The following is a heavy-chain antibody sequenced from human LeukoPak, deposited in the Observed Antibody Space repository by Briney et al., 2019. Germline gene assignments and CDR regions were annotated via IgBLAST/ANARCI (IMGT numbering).Heavy chain of an antibody. D-gene: IGHD1-26*01. Sequence: SETLSLTCPVSNGSITTNSYYWGWIRQPPGKGLEWIGTIFHSGSTYYNPSLKSRVTITVDTSKNQFSLNLNSVTSADTAVYYCARPWGVGAQFDPWGPGTLVTVSS. J-gene: IGHJ5*02. CDR3: ARPWGVGAQFDP. V-gene: IGHV4-39*01. CDR2: IFHSGST. CDR1: NGSITTNSYY.